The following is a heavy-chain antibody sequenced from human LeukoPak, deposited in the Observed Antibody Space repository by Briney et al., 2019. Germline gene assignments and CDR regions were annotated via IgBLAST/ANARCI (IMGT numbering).Heavy chain of an antibody. CDR2: IRYDGSNK. V-gene: IGHV3-30*02. CDR3: AKDFVVVPGNVNYFDY. CDR1: GFTFSSYA. Sequence: PGGSLRLSCAASGFTFSSYAMHWVRQAPGKGLEWVAFIRYDGSNKYYADSVKGRFTVSRDNSKNTLYVQMRSLRDEDTAVYYCAKDFVVVPGNVNYFDYWGQGTLVTVSS. D-gene: IGHD2-21*02. J-gene: IGHJ4*02.